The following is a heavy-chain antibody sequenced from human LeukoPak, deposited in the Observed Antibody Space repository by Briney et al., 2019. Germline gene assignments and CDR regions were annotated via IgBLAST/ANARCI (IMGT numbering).Heavy chain of an antibody. D-gene: IGHD2-2*01. CDR2: IYYSGST. CDR3: ARVSRYCSSTSCNNWFDP. J-gene: IGHJ5*02. Sequence: SETLSLTCAVYGGSFSGYYWSWIRQPPGKGLEWIGSIYYSGSTYYNPSLKSRVTISVDTSKNQFSLKLSSVTAADTAVYYCARVSRYCSSTSCNNWFDPWGQGTLVTVSS. V-gene: IGHV4-34*01. CDR1: GGSFSGYY.